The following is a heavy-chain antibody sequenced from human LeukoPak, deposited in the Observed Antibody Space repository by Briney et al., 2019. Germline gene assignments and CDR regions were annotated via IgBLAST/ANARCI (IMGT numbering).Heavy chain of an antibody. CDR2: ISSSSSYI. CDR1: GFTFSSYS. J-gene: IGHJ4*02. D-gene: IGHD1-26*01. Sequence: GGSLRLSCAASGFTFSSYSMNWVRQAPGKGLEWVSSISSSSSYIYYADSVKGRLTISRDNAKNSLYLQMNSLRAEDTAVYYCARSSVRVGPEDYWGQGTLVTVSS. V-gene: IGHV3-21*01. CDR3: ARSSVRVGPEDY.